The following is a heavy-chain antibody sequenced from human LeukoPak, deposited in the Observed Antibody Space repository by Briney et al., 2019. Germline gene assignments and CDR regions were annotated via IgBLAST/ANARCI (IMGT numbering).Heavy chain of an antibody. J-gene: IGHJ4*02. CDR3: ARGPAWYFNY. V-gene: IGHV4-59*01. CDR2: IYYSGSI. Sequence: SETLSLTCTVSGASTSSYYWSWIRQPPGKGLEWIGDIYYSGSIKYNPSLKSRVTMSVDTSKNQFSLKLSSVAAADTAIYYCARGPAWYFNYWGQGTLVTVSS. CDR1: GASTSSYY.